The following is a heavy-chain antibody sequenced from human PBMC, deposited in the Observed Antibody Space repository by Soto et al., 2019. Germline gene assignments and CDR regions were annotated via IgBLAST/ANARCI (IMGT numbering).Heavy chain of an antibody. D-gene: IGHD3-3*01. V-gene: IGHV4-39*01. J-gene: IGHJ6*02. CDR1: GDAVSIVSYY. Sequence: SETLSLTCSASGDAVSIVSYYLGWVRQTPGKGLEWIGNIYYTGHTFYNPSLKSRVIISLDTSKNQFSLNLTSVTAADTAVYFCGRQYDFWSPSDYTMDVWGQGTPVTVFS. CDR3: GRQYDFWSPSDYTMDV. CDR2: IYYTGHT.